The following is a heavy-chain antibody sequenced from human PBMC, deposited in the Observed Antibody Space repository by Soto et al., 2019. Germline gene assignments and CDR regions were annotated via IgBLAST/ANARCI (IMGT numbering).Heavy chain of an antibody. J-gene: IGHJ4*02. CDR3: ARAPNILTVKYYFDY. CDR2: IIPIFGIG. CDR1: GGTFNRYA. V-gene: IGHV1-69*13. Sequence: GASVKVSCKASGGTFNRYAISWVRQAPGQGLEWMGGIIPIFGIGNDAQRFQGRVTITADESATTVYMELSSLGSEDTAVYYCARAPNILTVKYYFDYWGQGTLVTVSS. D-gene: IGHD3-9*01.